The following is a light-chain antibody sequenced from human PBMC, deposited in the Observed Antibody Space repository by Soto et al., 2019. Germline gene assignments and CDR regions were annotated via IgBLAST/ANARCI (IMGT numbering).Light chain of an antibody. J-gene: IGKJ4*01. V-gene: IGKV1D-12*01. Sequence: DIQMTQSPSSVSASVGDRVTITCRASQGISSWLAWYQHKPGTAPKLLIYAASTLKSGVTSRFSGSVSGTDFTLTISSLQPEDFATYYCQQANSFLALTFGGGTKEEIK. CDR3: QQANSFLALT. CDR2: AAS. CDR1: QGISSW.